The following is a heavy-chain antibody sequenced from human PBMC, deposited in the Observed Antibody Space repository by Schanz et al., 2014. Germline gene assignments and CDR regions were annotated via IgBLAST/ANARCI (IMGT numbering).Heavy chain of an antibody. D-gene: IGHD1-26*01. V-gene: IGHV3-33*08. CDR2: IWYDGSNK. CDR1: GITFSSHS. Sequence: GGSLRLSCAASGITFSSHSFNWVRQAPGKGLEWVAVIWYDGSNKYYADSVKGRFTISRDNSKNTLFLQMNSLRAEDTAVYYCARDHTTESYYSAGPPIDYWGQGTLLTVSS. CDR3: ARDHTTESYYSAGPPIDY. J-gene: IGHJ4*02.